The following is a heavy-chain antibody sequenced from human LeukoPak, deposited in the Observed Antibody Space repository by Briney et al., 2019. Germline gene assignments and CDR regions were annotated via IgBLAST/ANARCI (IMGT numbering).Heavy chain of an antibody. CDR2: ISSSSSYI. Sequence: PGGSLRLSCAGSGFPFSIYGMNWVRQAPGKGLEWVSFISSSSSYIYYSDSVEGRFTISRDNAKNSLFLQMNSLRSDDTAVYYCARGCQYQLLIFLYYYMDVWGKGTTVTISS. CDR3: ARGCQYQLLIFLYYYMDV. J-gene: IGHJ6*03. D-gene: IGHD2-2*01. CDR1: GFPFSIYG. V-gene: IGHV3-21*04.